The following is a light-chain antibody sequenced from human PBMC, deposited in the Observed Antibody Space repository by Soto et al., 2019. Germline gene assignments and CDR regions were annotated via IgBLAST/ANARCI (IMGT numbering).Light chain of an antibody. Sequence: EVVLTQTPVTLSLSPGERATLSCRASQSVKSYLVWYQQKPGQSPRLLIYDASNRATGIPARFSGSGSETEFTLTIRSLEAEDFAVYYCPQRRTWALTFGGGTRVEIK. V-gene: IGKV3-11*01. CDR3: PQRRTWALT. J-gene: IGKJ4*01. CDR2: DAS. CDR1: QSVKSY.